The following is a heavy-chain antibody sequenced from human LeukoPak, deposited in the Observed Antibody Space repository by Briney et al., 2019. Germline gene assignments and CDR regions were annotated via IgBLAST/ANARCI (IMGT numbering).Heavy chain of an antibody. CDR1: GGSITFYY. CDR3: ASSSWKKTFDY. Sequence: SETLSLTCSVSGGSITFYYWNWIRKPAGKGLEWIGRIHTSGTTNYNHSLKSRVTMSIDTSQKKFSLNLTSVTAADTAVYYCASSSWKKTFDYWGQGALVTVSS. V-gene: IGHV4-4*07. J-gene: IGHJ4*02. CDR2: IHTSGTT. D-gene: IGHD1-1*01.